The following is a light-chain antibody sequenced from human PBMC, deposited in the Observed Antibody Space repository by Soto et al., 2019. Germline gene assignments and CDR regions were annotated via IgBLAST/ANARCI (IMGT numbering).Light chain of an antibody. V-gene: IGLV2-14*01. Sequence: QSVLTQPASVSVSPGQSITISCTGTNSDVGGYNYVSWYQQYPGTVPKLIIFEVSNRPSGVSYRFSGSKSGNTASLTISGLQAEDEADYYCRSYTSTNTRVFGTGTKVTVL. CDR2: EVS. CDR1: NSDVGGYNY. J-gene: IGLJ1*01. CDR3: RSYTSTNTRV.